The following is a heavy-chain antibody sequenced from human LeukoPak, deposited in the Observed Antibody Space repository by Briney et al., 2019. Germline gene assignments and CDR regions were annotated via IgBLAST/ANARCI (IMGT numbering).Heavy chain of an antibody. J-gene: IGHJ4*02. CDR3: ARALYTSRSYLATFSPTNFDY. V-gene: IGHV1-2*02. D-gene: IGHD6-13*01. CDR2: INPNSGGT. Sequence: ASVKVSCKASGYTFTGYYMHWVRQAPGQGLEWMGWINPNSGGTNCAQKFQGRVTMTRDTSISTPYMELSWLRSDDTAVYYCARALYTSRSYLATFSPTNFDYWGQGTLVTVSS. CDR1: GYTFTGYY.